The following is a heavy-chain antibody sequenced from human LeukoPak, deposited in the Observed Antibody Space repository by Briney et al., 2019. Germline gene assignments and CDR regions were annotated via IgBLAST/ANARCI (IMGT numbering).Heavy chain of an antibody. CDR3: ARGYRRAFDI. Sequence: TSETPSPPRGVSCGPVNSGSSYWGWVRQPPGKGLECIGYIYYSGSTNYNPSLKGRVTISVDTSKNQFSLKRSSVTAADTAVYYCARGYRRAFDIWGQGTMVTVSS. J-gene: IGHJ3*02. CDR2: IYYSGST. D-gene: IGHD1-14*01. CDR1: CGPVNSGSSY. V-gene: IGHV4-61*01.